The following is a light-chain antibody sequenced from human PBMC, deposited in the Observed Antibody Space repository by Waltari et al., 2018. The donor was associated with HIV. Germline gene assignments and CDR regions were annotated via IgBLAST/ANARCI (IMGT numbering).Light chain of an antibody. Sequence: QSVLTQPASVSGSPGQSVTISCTGTSSDFGFDNYVSWYQQYPGKAPTLIIYEVSSRPSVVSYRFSGSKSGNTASLTSSGLQNEDEADYFCTSYTTSDTLRFGGGTKVTVL. CDR2: EVS. CDR3: TSYTTSDTLR. V-gene: IGLV2-14*03. J-gene: IGLJ3*02. CDR1: SSDFGFDNY.